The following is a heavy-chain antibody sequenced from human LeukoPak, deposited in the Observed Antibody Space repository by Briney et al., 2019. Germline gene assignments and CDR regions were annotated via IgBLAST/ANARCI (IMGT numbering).Heavy chain of an antibody. CDR2: INPSGGST. CDR1: GYTFTSYG. V-gene: IGHV1-46*01. Sequence: ASVKVSWKASGYTFTSYGISWVRQAAGQGLEWMGIINPSGGSTSYAQKFQGRVTMTRDTSTSTVYMELSSLRSEDTAVYYCARDQGGSGMDVWGKGTTVTISS. J-gene: IGHJ6*04. CDR3: ARDQGGSGMDV. D-gene: IGHD3-10*01.